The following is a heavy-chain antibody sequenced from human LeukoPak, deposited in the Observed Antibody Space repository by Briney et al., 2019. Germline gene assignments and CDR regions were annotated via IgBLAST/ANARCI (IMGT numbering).Heavy chain of an antibody. J-gene: IGHJ4*02. V-gene: IGHV4-59*08. CDR1: GGSISSYY. CDR3: ARHRGGSYYENIYFDY. CDR2: IYYSGST. Sequence: SETLSLTCTVSGGSISSYYWSWIRQPPGKGLEWIGYIYYSGSTNYKPSLKSRVTISVDKSKNQFSLKLSSVTAADTAVYYCARHRGGSYYENIYFDYWGQGTLVTVSS. D-gene: IGHD1-26*01.